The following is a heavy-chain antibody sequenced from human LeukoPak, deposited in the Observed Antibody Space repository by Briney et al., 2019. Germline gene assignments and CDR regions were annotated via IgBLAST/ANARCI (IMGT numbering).Heavy chain of an antibody. D-gene: IGHD1-1*01. CDR1: GYTFTSYG. CDR3: ARVENDGYYMDV. CDR2: ISAYNGNT. J-gene: IGHJ6*03. Sequence: ASVKVSCKASGYTFTSYGISWVRQAPGQGLEWMGWISAYNGNTNYAQKLQGRVTMTRNTSISTAYMELSSLRSEDTAVYYCARVENDGYYMDVWGKGTTVTVPS. V-gene: IGHV1-18*01.